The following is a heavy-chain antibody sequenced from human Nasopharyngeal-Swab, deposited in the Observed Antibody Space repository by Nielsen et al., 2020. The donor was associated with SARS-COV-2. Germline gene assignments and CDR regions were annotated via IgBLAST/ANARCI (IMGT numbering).Heavy chain of an antibody. CDR3: AHRGIAVASGWFDP. V-gene: IGHV2-5*02. CDR2: IYWDDDK. CDR1: GFSLSTSGVG. J-gene: IGHJ5*02. D-gene: IGHD6-19*01. Sequence: SGPTLVEPTQTITLTCTFSGFSLSTSGVGVGWIRQPPGKALEWLALIYWDDDKRYSPSLKSRLTITKDTSKNQVVLTMTNMDPVDTATYYCAHRGIAVASGWFDPWGQGTLVTVSS.